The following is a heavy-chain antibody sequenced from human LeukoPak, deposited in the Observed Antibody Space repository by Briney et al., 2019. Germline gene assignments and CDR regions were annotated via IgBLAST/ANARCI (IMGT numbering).Heavy chain of an antibody. V-gene: IGHV3-74*01. CDR2: INSDGSST. D-gene: IGHD3-3*01. CDR1: GFTFSSYW. CDR3: ARVYSEYYDFWSGYSSPDYFDY. J-gene: IGHJ4*02. Sequence: PGGSLRLSCAASGFTFSSYWMHWVRQAPGKGLVLVSRINSDGSSTSYADSVKGRFTISRDNAKNTLYLQMNSLRAEDTAVYYCARVYSEYYDFWSGYSSPDYFDYWGQGTLVTVSS.